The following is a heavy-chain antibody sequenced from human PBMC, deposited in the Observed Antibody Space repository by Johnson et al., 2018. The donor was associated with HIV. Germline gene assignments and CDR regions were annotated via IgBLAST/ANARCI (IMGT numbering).Heavy chain of an antibody. CDR1: GFTFSDYY. V-gene: IGHV3-11*04. CDR2: ITGSGTVV. Sequence: QVQLVESGGGVVQPGRSLRLSCAASGFTFSDYYMSWIRQAPGKGLEWVSYITGSGTVVYYADSVKGRFTISRDNAKNSLYLQMNSLRVDDTAVYYCARGGSDVFDIWGRGTMVTVSS. CDR3: ARGGSDVFDI. J-gene: IGHJ3*02. D-gene: IGHD3-16*01.